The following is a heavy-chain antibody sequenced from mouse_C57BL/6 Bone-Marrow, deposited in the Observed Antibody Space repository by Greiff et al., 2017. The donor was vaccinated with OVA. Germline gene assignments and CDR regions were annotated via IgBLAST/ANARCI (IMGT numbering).Heavy chain of an antibody. V-gene: IGHV5-16*01. CDR3: ARDRGYKGGFGY. J-gene: IGHJ2*01. CDR2: INYDGSST. CDR1: GFTFSDYY. D-gene: IGHD3-1*01. Sequence: EVQLVESEGGLVQPGSSMKLSCTASGFTFSDYYMAWVRQVPEKGLEWVANINYDGSSTYYLDSLKSRFIISRNNAKNILYLQMSSLKSEDTATYCCARDRGYKGGFGYWGQGTTLTVSS.